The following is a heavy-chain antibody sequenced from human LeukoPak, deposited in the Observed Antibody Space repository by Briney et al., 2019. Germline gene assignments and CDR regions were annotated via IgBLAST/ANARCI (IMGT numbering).Heavy chain of an antibody. V-gene: IGHV3-21*01. J-gene: IGHJ4*02. Sequence: PGGSLRLSCAASGFTFNSYTLNWVRQAPGKGLEWVSSIDSSSSYIYYADSVKGRFTISRDNAKNSLYLQMNSLRAEDTAVYYCAKGRVHYYDSSGYSPFDYWGQGTLVTVSS. CDR1: GFTFNSYT. CDR3: AKGRVHYYDSSGYSPFDY. CDR2: IDSSSSYI. D-gene: IGHD3-22*01.